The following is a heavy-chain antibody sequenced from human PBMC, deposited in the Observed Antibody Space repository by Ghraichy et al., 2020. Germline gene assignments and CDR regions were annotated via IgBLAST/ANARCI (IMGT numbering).Heavy chain of an antibody. Sequence: GESLNISCAASGFIFSDYGMQWVRQAPGKGLEWVAVIWYDGSKKYYADSVKGRFTISRDSSNNTLFLQMNSLRVDDTAVYYCARTLDGRCDYWGQGTLVTVSS. CDR2: IWYDGSKK. D-gene: IGHD1-1*01. V-gene: IGHV3-33*01. CDR1: GFIFSDYG. J-gene: IGHJ4*02. CDR3: ARTLDGRCDY.